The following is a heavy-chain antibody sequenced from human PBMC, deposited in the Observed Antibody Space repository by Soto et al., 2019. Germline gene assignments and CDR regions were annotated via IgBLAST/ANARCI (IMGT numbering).Heavy chain of an antibody. CDR1: GGTFSSYA. V-gene: IGHV1-69*13. J-gene: IGHJ6*02. CDR3: ARGSSLAEGMDV. CDR2: IIPIFGTA. Sequence: SVKVSCKASGGTFSSYAISWVRQAPGQGLEWMGGIIPIFGTANYAQKFQGRVTITADESTSTAYMELSSLRSEDTAVYYCARGSSLAEGMDVWGQGTTVTVSS. D-gene: IGHD2-2*01.